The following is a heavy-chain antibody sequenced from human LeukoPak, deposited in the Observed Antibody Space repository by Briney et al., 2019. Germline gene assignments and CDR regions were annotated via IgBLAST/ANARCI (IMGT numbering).Heavy chain of an antibody. CDR2: INQGGNQK. CDR3: ARGLGKGTVDL. Sequence: GGSLRLSCKASGFTFSNEWMIWVRQAPGKGLEWVANINQGGNQKYSVDSVRGRLTISKDNAENLLYLQMSSLRVEDTAVYYCARGLGKGTVDLWGQGTLVTVSS. D-gene: IGHD5/OR15-5a*01. V-gene: IGHV3-7*01. CDR1: GFTFSNEW. J-gene: IGHJ4*02.